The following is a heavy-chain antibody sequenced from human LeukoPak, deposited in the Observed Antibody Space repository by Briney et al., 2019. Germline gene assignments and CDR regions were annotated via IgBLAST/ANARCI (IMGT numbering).Heavy chain of an antibody. CDR2: INHSGST. CDR1: GGSFSGYY. Sequence: SETLSLTCAVYGGSFSGYYRSWIRQPPGKGLEWIGEINHSGSTNYNPSLKSRVTISVDTSKNQFSLKLSSVTAADTAVYYCARGRARTGSSSSLGWFDPWGQGTLVTVSS. J-gene: IGHJ5*02. V-gene: IGHV4-34*01. D-gene: IGHD6-6*01. CDR3: ARGRARTGSSSSLGWFDP.